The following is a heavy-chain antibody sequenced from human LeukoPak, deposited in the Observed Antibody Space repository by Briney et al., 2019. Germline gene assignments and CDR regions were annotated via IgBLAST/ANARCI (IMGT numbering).Heavy chain of an antibody. J-gene: IGHJ4*02. CDR2: ISGSGTIGSGGST. CDR3: AKDLVQYGSGSTSVFDY. V-gene: IGHV3-23*01. D-gene: IGHD3-10*01. CDR1: GFAFRTYA. Sequence: GGSLRLSCITSGFAFRTYAMSWVRQAPGKGLEWVSVISGSGTIGSGGSTYYADSVKGRFTISRDNSKNTLYLQMSSLRVEDTAVYYCAKDLVQYGSGSTSVFDYWGQGTLVTVSS.